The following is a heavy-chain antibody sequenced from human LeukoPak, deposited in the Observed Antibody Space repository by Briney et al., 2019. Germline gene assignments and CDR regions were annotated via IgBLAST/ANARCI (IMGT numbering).Heavy chain of an antibody. CDR2: IYTTGNT. CDR3: ARVPYGDYEYYFDY. D-gene: IGHD4-17*01. Sequence: SETLSLTCAVYGGSFSGDYWNWIRQPPGKGLEWIGRIYTTGNTNYNPSLKSRVTISVDTSKNQFSLKLSSVTAADTAVYYCARVPYGDYEYYFDYWGQGTLVTVSS. CDR1: GGSFSGDY. J-gene: IGHJ4*02. V-gene: IGHV4-59*10.